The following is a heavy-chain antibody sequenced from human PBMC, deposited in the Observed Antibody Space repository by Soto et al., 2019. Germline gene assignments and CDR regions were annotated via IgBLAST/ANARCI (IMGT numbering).Heavy chain of an antibody. CDR2: IYWDDDK. V-gene: IGHV2-5*02. CDR3: AHRLSGYNWNGGYFDY. D-gene: IGHD1-1*01. CDR1: GFSLTSRPMG. J-gene: IGHJ4*02. Sequence: QITLKESAPTRVKPTQTLTLTCTSSGFSLTSRPMGVGWIRQPPGKALEWLAFIYWDDDKRYSPSLRSRLTITKDTSGNQVVLTMTNMDPVDTATYYCAHRLSGYNWNGGYFDYWGQGALVTVSS.